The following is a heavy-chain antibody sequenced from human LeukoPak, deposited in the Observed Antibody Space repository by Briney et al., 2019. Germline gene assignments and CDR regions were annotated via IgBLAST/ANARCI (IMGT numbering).Heavy chain of an antibody. CDR1: GFTFSSYS. V-gene: IGHV3-48*02. CDR3: ARELDYDFWSAPTSWWFDP. D-gene: IGHD3-3*01. J-gene: IGHJ5*02. Sequence: PGGSLRLSCAASGFTFSSYSMNWVRQAPGKGLEWVPYISSSSSTIYYADSVKGRFTISRDNAKNSLYLQMNSLRDEDTAVYYCARELDYDFWSAPTSWWFDPWGQGTLVTVSS. CDR2: ISSSSSTI.